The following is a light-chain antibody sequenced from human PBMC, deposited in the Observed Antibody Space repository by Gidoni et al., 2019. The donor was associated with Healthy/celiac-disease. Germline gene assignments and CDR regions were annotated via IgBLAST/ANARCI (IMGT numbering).Light chain of an antibody. V-gene: IGKV4-1*01. Sequence: DIVMTQSPDSLAVSLGGRATINCKSSQSVLYSSNNKNYLAWYQQKPGQPPKLLIYWASTRESGVPDRFSGSGSGTDFTLTISSLQAEDVAVYYCQQYYSTRNTFXQXTRLEIK. CDR2: WAS. CDR1: QSVLYSSNNKNY. J-gene: IGKJ5*01. CDR3: QQYYSTRNT.